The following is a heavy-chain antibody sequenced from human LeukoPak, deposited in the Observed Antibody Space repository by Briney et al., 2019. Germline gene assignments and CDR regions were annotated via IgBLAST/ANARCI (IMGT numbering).Heavy chain of an antibody. CDR3: VRERMAGSGGKALQFFDY. CDR2: IAPAGDT. Sequence: GGSLRLSCAASGFTFSSYDFHWVRQATGKGLEWVSAIAPAGDTYYPGSVKGRFTISRENAKNSLYLQMNSLRAGDTAVYYCVRERMAGSGGKALQFFDYWGQGTLVTVSS. V-gene: IGHV3-13*04. J-gene: IGHJ4*02. D-gene: IGHD2-15*01. CDR1: GFTFSSYD.